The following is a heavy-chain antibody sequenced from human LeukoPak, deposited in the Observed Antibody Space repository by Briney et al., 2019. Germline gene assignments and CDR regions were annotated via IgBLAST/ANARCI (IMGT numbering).Heavy chain of an antibody. CDR2: IYYSGST. D-gene: IGHD4/OR15-4a*01. Sequence: PSETLSLTCTVSGGSISSYYWSWIRQPPGKGLEWIGYIYYSGSTSYNPSLKSRVTISVDTSKNQFSLKLSSVTAADTAVYYCARDPSGPYGGPFDYWGQGTLVTVSS. CDR3: ARDPSGPYGGPFDY. CDR1: GGSISSYY. J-gene: IGHJ4*02. V-gene: IGHV4-59*01.